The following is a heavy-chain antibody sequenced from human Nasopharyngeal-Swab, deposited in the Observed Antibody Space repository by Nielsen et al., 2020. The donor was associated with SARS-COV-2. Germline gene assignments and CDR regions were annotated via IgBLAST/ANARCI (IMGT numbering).Heavy chain of an antibody. CDR1: GYSFTSYW. J-gene: IGHJ4*02. CDR3: ARRYSSSWRY. Sequence: GESLKISCKGSGYSFTSYWIGWVRQMPGKGLEWMGRIDPSDSYTNYSPSFQGHVTISADKPISTAYLQWSSLKASDTAMYYCARRYSSSWRYWGQGTLVTVSS. D-gene: IGHD6-13*01. V-gene: IGHV5-10-1*01. CDR2: IDPSDSYT.